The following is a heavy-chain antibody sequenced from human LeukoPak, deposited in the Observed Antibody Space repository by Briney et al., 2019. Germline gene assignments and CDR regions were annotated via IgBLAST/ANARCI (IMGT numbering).Heavy chain of an antibody. J-gene: IGHJ3*02. Sequence: GGSLRLSCAASGFTFSSYAMSWVRQAPGKGLEGVSAISCSGGSTWSADSVKGRLIISRDNSKNKLYLQMNSLRAEDTAMYYCANPFCSGTICYAHLKAFDIWGQGTMVTVSS. V-gene: IGHV3-23*01. CDR3: ANPFCSGTICYAHLKAFDI. CDR2: ISCSGGST. CDR1: GFTFSSYA. D-gene: IGHD2-2*01.